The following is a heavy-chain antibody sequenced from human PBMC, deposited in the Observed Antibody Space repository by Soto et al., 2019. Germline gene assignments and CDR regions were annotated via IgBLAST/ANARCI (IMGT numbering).Heavy chain of an antibody. CDR1: GYTFTGYY. J-gene: IGHJ4*02. D-gene: IGHD3-9*01. Sequence: ASVKGSWKASGYTFTGYYMHWVRQAPGQGLEWMGWINPNSGGTNYAQKFQGRVTMTRDTSISTAYMELSRLRSDDTAVYYCATSIRYFDWTLDYWGQGTLVTVSS. V-gene: IGHV1-2*02. CDR2: INPNSGGT. CDR3: ATSIRYFDWTLDY.